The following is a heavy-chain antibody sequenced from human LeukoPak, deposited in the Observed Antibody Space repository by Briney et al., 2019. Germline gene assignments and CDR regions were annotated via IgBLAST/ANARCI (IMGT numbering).Heavy chain of an antibody. CDR2: IRYDGSNK. V-gene: IGHV3-30*02. Sequence: GGSLRLSCAASGFTFSSYGMHWVRQAPGKGLEWVAFIRYDGSNKYYADSVKGRFTISRDNSKNTLYLQMNSLRAEDTAVYYCANDLYIAVAGIFDYWGQGTLVTVSS. D-gene: IGHD6-19*01. J-gene: IGHJ4*02. CDR1: GFTFSSYG. CDR3: ANDLYIAVAGIFDY.